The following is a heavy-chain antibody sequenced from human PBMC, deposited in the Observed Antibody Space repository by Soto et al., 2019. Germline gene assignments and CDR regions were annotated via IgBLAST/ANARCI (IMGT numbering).Heavy chain of an antibody. CDR2: ISSSSSYI. D-gene: IGHD6-13*01. Sequence: GGSLRLSCAASGFTFSSYSMNWVRQAPGKGLEWVSSISSSSSYIYYADSVKGRFTISRDNAKNSLYLQMNSLRAEDTAVYYCARVPGPGNAGTWGQGTLVTVSS. CDR3: ARVPGPGNAGT. V-gene: IGHV3-21*01. J-gene: IGHJ5*02. CDR1: GFTFSSYS.